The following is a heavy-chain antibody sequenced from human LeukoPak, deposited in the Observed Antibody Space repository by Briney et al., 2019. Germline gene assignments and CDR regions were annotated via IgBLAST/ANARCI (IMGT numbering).Heavy chain of an antibody. CDR3: ARCPYGAPPRGYYYYGMDV. D-gene: IGHD4-17*01. CDR2: IYHSGST. V-gene: IGHV4-4*02. J-gene: IGHJ6*02. CDR1: GFTFSNAW. Sequence: GSLRLSCAASGFTFSNAWMSWVRQPPGKGLEWIGEIYHSGSTNYNPSLKSRVTISVDKSKNQFSLKLSSVTAADTAVYYCARCPYGAPPRGYYYYGMDVWGQGTTVPVSS.